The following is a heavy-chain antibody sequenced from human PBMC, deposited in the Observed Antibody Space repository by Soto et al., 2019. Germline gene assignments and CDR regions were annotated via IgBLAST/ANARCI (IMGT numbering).Heavy chain of an antibody. CDR3: ARVAEFDNWFYP. D-gene: IGHD3-10*01. V-gene: IGHV4-31*03. Sequence: QVQLQESGPGLVKPSQTLSLTCTVSGGSISSGGYYWSWIRQHPGKGLECIGYICYSGTTYYNPFLKSRVTISVDTSKNQFSLQLSSVTAADTAVYYCARVAEFDNWFYPWGQGTLVTVSS. J-gene: IGHJ5*02. CDR1: GGSISSGGYY. CDR2: ICYSGTT.